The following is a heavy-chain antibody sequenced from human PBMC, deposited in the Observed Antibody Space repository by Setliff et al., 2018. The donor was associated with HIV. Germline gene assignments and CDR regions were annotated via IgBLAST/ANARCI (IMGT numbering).Heavy chain of an antibody. D-gene: IGHD5-18*01. CDR3: AKDQVGYSYGHYYYYMDV. CDR2: ISSTGYTI. CDR1: GFTFSSYS. J-gene: IGHJ6*03. Sequence: PGGSLRLSCAASGFTFSSYSMNWVRQAPGKGPEWVSCISSTGYTIYYADSVKGRFTISRDNAKNTLYLQMNSLRAEDTAIYYCAKDQVGYSYGHYYYYMDVWGKGTTVTVSS. V-gene: IGHV3-48*04.